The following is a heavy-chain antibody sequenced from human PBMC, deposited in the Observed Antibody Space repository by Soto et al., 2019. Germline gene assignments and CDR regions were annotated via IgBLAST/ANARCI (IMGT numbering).Heavy chain of an antibody. V-gene: IGHV3-7*01. Sequence: GGSLRLSCAASGFTFSSYWMSWVRQAPGKGQEWVANIKPDGSEKYYVDSVKGRFTITRDNAKNSLYLQMNSLRAEDTAVYYCARVRTTIAVAGRYLDYWGQGTLVTVSS. D-gene: IGHD6-19*01. CDR3: ARVRTTIAVAGRYLDY. CDR2: IKPDGSEK. J-gene: IGHJ4*02. CDR1: GFTFSSYW.